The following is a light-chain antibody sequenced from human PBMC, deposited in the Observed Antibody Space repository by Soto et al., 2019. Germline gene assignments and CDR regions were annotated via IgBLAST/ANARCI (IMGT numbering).Light chain of an antibody. CDR1: SSDVGGYNF. J-gene: IGLJ1*01. CDR2: NVI. CDR3: CSYAGSYTYV. V-gene: IGLV2-11*01. Sequence: QSVLTQPRSVSGSPGQSVTISCTGTSSDVGGYNFVSWYQHHPGKAPKLIIYNVIQRPSGVPDRFSASKSDNTASLTISGLQAEDEADYYCCSYAGSYTYVFXTGTKVTVL.